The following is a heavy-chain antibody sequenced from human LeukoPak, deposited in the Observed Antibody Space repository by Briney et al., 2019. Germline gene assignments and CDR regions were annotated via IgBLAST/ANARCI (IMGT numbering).Heavy chain of an antibody. CDR3: ATDVSNRGRYSGPDSFDL. V-gene: IGHV1/OR15-1*02. CDR1: GYIFTDYY. CDR2: INPNSGGT. J-gene: IGHJ3*01. D-gene: IGHD1-26*01. Sequence: ASVKVSCKASGYIFTDYYMHWVRQAPGQELGWMGRINPNSGGTNYAQKFQGRVTMTRDTSISTAYTELSSLRSEDTGVYYCATDVSNRGRYSGPDSFDLWGHGTMVTVSS.